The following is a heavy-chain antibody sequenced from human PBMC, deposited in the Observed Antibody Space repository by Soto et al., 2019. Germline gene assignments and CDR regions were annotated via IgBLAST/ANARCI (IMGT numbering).Heavy chain of an antibody. CDR1: GYTFTSYD. J-gene: IGHJ5*02. D-gene: IGHD4-17*01. CDR3: ARAPATVTNGRSFDP. Sequence: QVQLVQSGAEVKKPGASVKVSCKASGYTFTSYDINWVRQATGQGLEWMGWMNPNSGNTGFAQKFQGRVTLTTNTSINTAYMELSSLGSEDTAVYLYARAPATVTNGRSFDPWGQGALVTVSS. V-gene: IGHV1-8*01. CDR2: MNPNSGNT.